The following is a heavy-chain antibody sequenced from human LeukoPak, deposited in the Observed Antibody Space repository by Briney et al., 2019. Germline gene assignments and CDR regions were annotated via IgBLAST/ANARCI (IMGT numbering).Heavy chain of an antibody. CDR3: ASSYDFWSGYYKHSDAFDI. Sequence: PSETLSLTCTVSGGSISSYYWSWIRQPPGKGLEWIGYIYYSGSTNYNPSLKSRVTISVDTSKNQFSLKLSSVTAADTAVYYCASSYDFWSGYYKHSDAFDIWGQGTMVTVSS. V-gene: IGHV4-59*01. J-gene: IGHJ3*02. D-gene: IGHD3-3*01. CDR1: GGSISSYY. CDR2: IYYSGST.